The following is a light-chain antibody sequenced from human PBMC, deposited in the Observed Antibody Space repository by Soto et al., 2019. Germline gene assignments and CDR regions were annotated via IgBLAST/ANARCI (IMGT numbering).Light chain of an antibody. CDR3: SSYTSGSTLLV. V-gene: IGLV2-14*01. CDR2: EVS. CDR1: SSDVGGYNY. J-gene: IGLJ3*02. Sequence: QSALTQPASASGSPGQLITISCTGTSSDVGGYNYVSWYQQHPGKAPKLMIYEVSNRPSGVSDRFSGSKSGNTASLTISGLQAEDEGDYYCSSYTSGSTLLVFGGGTKLTVL.